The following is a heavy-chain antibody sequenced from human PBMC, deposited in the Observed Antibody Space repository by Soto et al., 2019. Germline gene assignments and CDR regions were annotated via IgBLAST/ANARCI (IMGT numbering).Heavy chain of an antibody. J-gene: IGHJ5*02. CDR2: ISAYNDER. CDR3: ARDYDIWGEDWFDP. V-gene: IGHV1-18*01. D-gene: IGHD3-9*01. Sequence: QVQLVQSGGEMKKPGASVKVSCKASGYTFTNFGISWVRQAPGQGPEWVGWISAYNDERNYAQKFRGRVIMTTDTSTSTAYMELRTPTSDDTAVYYCARDYDIWGEDWFDPWGQGTLVTVSS. CDR1: GYTFTNFG.